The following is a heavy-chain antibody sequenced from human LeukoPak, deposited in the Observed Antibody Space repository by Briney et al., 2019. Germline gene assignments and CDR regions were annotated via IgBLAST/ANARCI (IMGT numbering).Heavy chain of an antibody. CDR2: ISYDGSNK. CDR3: AKNDYDSSGFDY. J-gene: IGHJ4*02. V-gene: IGHV3-30*04. CDR1: GFTFSSYA. D-gene: IGHD3-22*01. Sequence: GRSLRLSCAASGFTFSSYAMHWVRQAPDKGLEWVAVISYDGSNKYYADSVKGRFTISRDNSKNTLYLQMNSLRAEDTAVYYCAKNDYDSSGFDYWGQGTLVTVSS.